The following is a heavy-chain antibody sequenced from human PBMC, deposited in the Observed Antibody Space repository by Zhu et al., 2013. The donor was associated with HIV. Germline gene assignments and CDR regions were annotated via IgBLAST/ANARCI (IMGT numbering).Heavy chain of an antibody. CDR3: ARRLYRGTSSGGWFDS. CDR1: GYTFVNHD. CDR2: ISVQSGET. J-gene: IGHJ5*01. V-gene: IGHV1-18*01. Sequence: QAHLMQSGPEVKRPGASLRISCKASGYTFVNHDVTWVRQTPGQGLEWMAYISVQSGETQYADRFQGRITVTADRSTDTAFMELRSLTSDDTSTYFCARRLYRGTSSGGWFDSWGQGTLIVVSS. D-gene: IGHD5-12*01.